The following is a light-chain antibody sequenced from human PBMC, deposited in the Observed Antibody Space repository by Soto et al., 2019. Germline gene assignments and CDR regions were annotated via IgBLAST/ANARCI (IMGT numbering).Light chain of an antibody. J-gene: IGKJ2*01. CDR1: QSISSY. CDR2: DAS. V-gene: IGKV1-39*01. CDR3: QQSYSTPYT. Sequence: DIQMTQSPPSLSASVGDRVTITCRASQSISSYLNWYQQKPGKDPMLQIYDASSLQSGGPSRFSGSGSGTDFTLTISSLQPEDFATYYWQQSYSTPYTFGQGTKLDIK.